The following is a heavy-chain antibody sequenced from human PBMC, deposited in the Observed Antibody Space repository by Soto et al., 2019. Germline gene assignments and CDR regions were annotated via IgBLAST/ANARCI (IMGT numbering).Heavy chain of an antibody. V-gene: IGHV4-31*03. CDR3: AREGSTTPELDV. J-gene: IGHJ6*04. CDR2: IYYSGST. Sequence: SETLSLTCTVSGGSISSGGYYWSWIRQHPGKGLEWIGYIYYSGSTYYNPSLKSRVTISVDTSKNQFSLKLSSVTAADTAVYYCAREGSTTPELDVWGKGTTVTGSS. D-gene: IGHD6-13*01. CDR1: GGSISSGGYY.